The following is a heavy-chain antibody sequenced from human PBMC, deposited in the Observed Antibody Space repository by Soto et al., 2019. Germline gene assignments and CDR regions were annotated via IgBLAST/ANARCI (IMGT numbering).Heavy chain of an antibody. D-gene: IGHD2-8*01. Sequence: QVLLVQSGAQLKNPVSSVKVSCKASGGTFISYVYNWVRQAPGQGLEWMGGIIPMFNTANYAQMFHGRVTITADESTSTAYMELSSLRSEDTAVYYCARSRCTNGVCYSLSPGLDVWGPGTTVTVSS. CDR3: ARSRCTNGVCYSLSPGLDV. CDR1: GGTFISYV. J-gene: IGHJ6*02. CDR2: IIPMFNTA. V-gene: IGHV1-69*01.